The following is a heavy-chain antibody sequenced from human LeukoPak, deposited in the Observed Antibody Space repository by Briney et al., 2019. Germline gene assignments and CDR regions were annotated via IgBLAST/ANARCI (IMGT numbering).Heavy chain of an antibody. Sequence: GGSLRLSCAASGYTFSSYWMHWVRQAPGKGLVWVSRINSDGSSTSYADSVKGRFTISRDNAKNTLYLQMNSLRAEDTAVYYCARIPYCSSTNCYPSDYWGQGTLVTVSS. CDR2: INSDGSST. D-gene: IGHD2-2*01. J-gene: IGHJ4*02. CDR3: ARIPYCSSTNCYPSDY. V-gene: IGHV3-74*01. CDR1: GYTFSSYW.